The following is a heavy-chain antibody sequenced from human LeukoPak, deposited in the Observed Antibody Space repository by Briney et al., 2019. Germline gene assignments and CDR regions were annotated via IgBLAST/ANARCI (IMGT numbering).Heavy chain of an antibody. CDR2: IRSKAYGGTV. CDR3: SAGSSAWNWVGFDP. J-gene: IGHJ5*02. D-gene: IGHD6-19*01. V-gene: IGHV3-49*04. CDR1: GFTFGDYS. Sequence: GGSLRLSCTASGFTFGDYSMSWVGQAPGKGLEWVGSIRSKAYGGTVEYAASVKGRFTISRDDSKNIAYLQMNSLKTEDTGIYYCSAGSSAWNWVGFDPWGQGALVTVSS.